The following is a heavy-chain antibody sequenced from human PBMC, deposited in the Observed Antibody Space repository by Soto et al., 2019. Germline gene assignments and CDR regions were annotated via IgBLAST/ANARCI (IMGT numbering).Heavy chain of an antibody. D-gene: IGHD3-22*01. J-gene: IGHJ4*02. CDR2: IGKTGSDI. V-gene: IGHV3-11*04. Sequence: GGSLRLSCAASGFTLSGYYMTWMRQAPGKGLEWVSFIGKTGSDIHYADSVKGRFTISRDSAKNSLYLQMDNLRGEDTAVYYCARTVVVVVPDNFDHWGQGTLVTVSS. CDR1: GFTLSGYY. CDR3: ARTVVVVVPDNFDH.